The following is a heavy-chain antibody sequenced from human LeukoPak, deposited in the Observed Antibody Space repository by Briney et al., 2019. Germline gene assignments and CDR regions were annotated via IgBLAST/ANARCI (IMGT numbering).Heavy chain of an antibody. Sequence: ASVKVSCKASGYTFTGYYMHWVRQAPGQGLEWMGWISAYSGDTNYAHKLQGRVTMTTDTSTSTAYMELRSLRSDDTAVYYCAGDPRYYYGSSAYYQTRKLDYWGQGTLVTVSS. D-gene: IGHD3-22*01. CDR1: GYTFTGYY. V-gene: IGHV1-18*04. CDR3: AGDPRYYYGSSAYYQTRKLDY. CDR2: ISAYSGDT. J-gene: IGHJ4*02.